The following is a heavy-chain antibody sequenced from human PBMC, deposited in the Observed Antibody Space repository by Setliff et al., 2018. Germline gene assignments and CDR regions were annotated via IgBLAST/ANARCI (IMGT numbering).Heavy chain of an antibody. V-gene: IGHV4-38-2*01. Sequence: SETLSLTWAVSYYSISSGYYWGWIRQPPGKGLEWIGSMYHSGSTYYSPSLESRVTISVDMSKNHLSLKLSSVTAADTAVYYCARHIWGAKMQLPHDVFDIWGQGTMVTVSS. CDR3: ARHIWGAKMQLPHDVFDI. D-gene: IGHD2-2*01. CDR2: MYHSGST. J-gene: IGHJ3*02. CDR1: YYSISSGYY.